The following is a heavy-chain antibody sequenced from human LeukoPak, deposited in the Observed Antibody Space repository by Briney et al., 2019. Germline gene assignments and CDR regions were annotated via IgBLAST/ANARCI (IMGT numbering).Heavy chain of an antibody. D-gene: IGHD5-18*01. CDR1: GGSFSGYY. J-gene: IGHJ5*02. V-gene: IGHV4-34*01. CDR3: ARVRNTAMVRGYNWFDP. Sequence: SETLSLTCAVYGGSFSGYYWNWVRQPPGKGLEWIGEIDHSGSTNYNSSLESRVTISVDTSKNQFSLKLSSVTAADTAVYYCARVRNTAMVRGYNWFDPWGQGTLVTVSS. CDR2: IDHSGST.